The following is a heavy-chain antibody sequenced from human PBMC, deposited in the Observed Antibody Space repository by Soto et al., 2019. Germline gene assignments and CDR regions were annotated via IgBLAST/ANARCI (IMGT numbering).Heavy chain of an antibody. CDR2: ISGSGGST. Sequence: GGSLRLSCAASGFTFSSYAMSWVRQAPGKGLEWVSAISGSGGSTYYADSVKGRFTISRDNSKNTLYLQMNSLRAEDTAVYYYAKDREPEYWRWLSLDYWGQGTLVTVSS. CDR1: GFTFSSYA. CDR3: AKDREPEYWRWLSLDY. J-gene: IGHJ4*02. D-gene: IGHD3-9*01. V-gene: IGHV3-23*01.